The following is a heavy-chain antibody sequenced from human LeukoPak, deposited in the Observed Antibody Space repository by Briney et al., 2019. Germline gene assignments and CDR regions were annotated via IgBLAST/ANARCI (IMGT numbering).Heavy chain of an antibody. V-gene: IGHV4-59*01. J-gene: IGHJ3*02. CDR1: GGSISSYY. CDR2: IYYSGST. D-gene: IGHD3-22*01. Sequence: SETLSLTCTVSGGSISSYYWSWIRQPPGKGLEWIGYIYYSGSTNYNPSLKSRVTISVDTSKNQFSLKLSSVTAADTAVYYCARDGVRYYYDSSGPDAFDIWGQGTMVTVSS. CDR3: ARDGVRYYYDSSGPDAFDI.